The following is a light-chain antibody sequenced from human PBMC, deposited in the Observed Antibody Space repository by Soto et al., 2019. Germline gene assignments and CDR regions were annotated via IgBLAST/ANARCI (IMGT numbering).Light chain of an antibody. CDR1: QSVLYNSNNKNY. V-gene: IGKV4-1*01. Sequence: DIVMTQSPDSLAVSLGERATINCKSSQSVLYNSNNKNYLAWYQQKPGQPPKLLIYWASTRESGVPDRFSGSGSGTDVTLTISSLQAEDVAVYYCQQYYSSPLTFGGGTKVEIK. J-gene: IGKJ4*01. CDR3: QQYYSSPLT. CDR2: WAS.